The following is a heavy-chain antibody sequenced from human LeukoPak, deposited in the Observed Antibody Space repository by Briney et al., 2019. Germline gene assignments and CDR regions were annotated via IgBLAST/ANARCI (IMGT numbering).Heavy chain of an antibody. CDR2: IRYGGSDI. V-gene: IGHV3-30*02. D-gene: IGHD1/OR15-1a*01. J-gene: IGHJ4*02. CDR1: GFMFNVYG. CDR3: AGSWNIHFDY. Sequence: GGSLRLSCAASGFMFNVYGMLWVRQAPGKGLEWVAVIRYGGSDINYADSVKGRFTISRDNSKNTLYLEMNSLRVEDTAVYFCAGSWNIHFDYWGQGTLVTVSS.